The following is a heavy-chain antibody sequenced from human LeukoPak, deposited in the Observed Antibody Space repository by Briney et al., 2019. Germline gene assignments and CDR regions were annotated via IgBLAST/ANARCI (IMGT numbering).Heavy chain of an antibody. CDR3: ARHSFRVAAFDY. CDR2: IYYSGST. J-gene: IGHJ4*02. CDR1: GGSISSGDYY. D-gene: IGHD6-25*01. V-gene: IGHV4-30-4*08. Sequence: MPSETLSLTCTVSGGSISSGDYYWSWIRQPPGKGLEWIGYIYYSGSTYYNPSLKSRVTISVDTSKNQFSLKLSSVTAADTAVYYCARHSFRVAAFDYWGQGTLVTVSS.